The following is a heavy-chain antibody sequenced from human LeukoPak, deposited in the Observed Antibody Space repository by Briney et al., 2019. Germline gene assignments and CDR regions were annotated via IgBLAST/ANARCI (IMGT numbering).Heavy chain of an antibody. J-gene: IGHJ4*02. CDR3: ARDGPYYYDSSGYYSGDY. CDR1: GGTFSSYA. CDR2: IIPIFGTA. Sequence: GASVKVSCKASGGTFSSYAISWVRQAPGQGLEWMGRIIPIFGTANYAQKFQGRVTITADESTSTAYMELSSLRSEDTAVYYCARDGPYYYDSSGYYSGDYWGQGTLVTVSS. D-gene: IGHD3-22*01. V-gene: IGHV1-69*15.